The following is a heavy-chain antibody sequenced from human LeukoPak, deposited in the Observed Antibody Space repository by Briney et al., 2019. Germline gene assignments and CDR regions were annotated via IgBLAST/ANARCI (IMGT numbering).Heavy chain of an antibody. J-gene: IGHJ4*02. CDR1: EFTFSNYA. CDR2: ISGSGGNT. V-gene: IGHV3-23*01. CDR3: AKPRYCSGGSCYSFDY. Sequence: GSLRLSCAASEFTFSNYAMSWVRQAPGKGLEWVSVISGSGGNTYYADSVQGRFTISRDNSKNTLYLQMNSLRAEDTAVYYCAKPRYCSGGSCYSFDYWGQGTLVTVSS. D-gene: IGHD2-15*01.